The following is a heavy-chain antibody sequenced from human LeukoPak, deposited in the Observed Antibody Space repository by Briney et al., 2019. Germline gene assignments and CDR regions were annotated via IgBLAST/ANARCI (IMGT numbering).Heavy chain of an antibody. CDR3: AAGTAADF. Sequence: PGGSLRLSCSASGFTLSSYALHWVRQAPGKGLEYVSAISSNGGSTYYADSVKGRFTISRDNAKSALYLQMNSLRLEDTAVYYCAAGTAADFWGQGTLVTVSS. CDR1: GFTLSSYA. V-gene: IGHV3-64*04. J-gene: IGHJ4*02. D-gene: IGHD6-13*01. CDR2: ISSNGGST.